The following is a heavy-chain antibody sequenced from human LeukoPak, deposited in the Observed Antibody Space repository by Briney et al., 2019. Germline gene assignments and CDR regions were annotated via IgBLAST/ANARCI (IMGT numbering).Heavy chain of an antibody. V-gene: IGHV4-59*01. CDR1: GGSISSYY. J-gene: IGHJ5*02. Sequence: PSETLSLTCTVSGGSISSYYWSWIRQPPGKGLEWIGYIYYSGSTNYNPSLKSRVTISVDTSKNQFSLKLSSVTAADTAVYYCARASWIQLPWFDPWGQGTLVTVSS. CDR3: ARASWIQLPWFDP. D-gene: IGHD5-18*01. CDR2: IYYSGST.